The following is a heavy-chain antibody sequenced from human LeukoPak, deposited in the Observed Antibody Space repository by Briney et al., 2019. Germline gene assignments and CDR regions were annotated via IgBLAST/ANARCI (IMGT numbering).Heavy chain of an antibody. J-gene: IGHJ5*02. CDR3: ARDQRGYGDSSGASKWIDP. CDR1: GYTFTSYG. V-gene: IGHV1-18*01. Sequence: ASVKVSYKASGYTFTSYGINWVRQAPGQGLEWMGWISPYNGNTKYAEKLQRRGTITTDTSTSTAYMELRSLSSDDTAVYYCARDQRGYGDSSGASKWIDPWGQGTLVTVSS. CDR2: ISPYNGNT. D-gene: IGHD4-17*01.